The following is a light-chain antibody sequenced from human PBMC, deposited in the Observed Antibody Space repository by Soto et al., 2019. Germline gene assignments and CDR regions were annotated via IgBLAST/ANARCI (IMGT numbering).Light chain of an antibody. Sequence: EIVLTQSPGTLSLSPGEGATLSCRASQSLTNNYLAWYQQKPGQAPRLLIYAASSRATGIPDRFSGSGSETDFTLTISRLAPEDFAVYYCQQYGSSLPVTFGGGTNVEIK. CDR3: QQYGSSLPVT. CDR1: QSLTNNY. V-gene: IGKV3-20*01. J-gene: IGKJ4*01. CDR2: AAS.